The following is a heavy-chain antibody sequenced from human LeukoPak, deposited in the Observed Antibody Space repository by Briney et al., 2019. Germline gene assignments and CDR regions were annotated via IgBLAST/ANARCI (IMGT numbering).Heavy chain of an antibody. CDR3: TKDPPALVVTYGFDI. CDR1: GFTFSIYA. CDR2: MWYDGSNE. V-gene: IGHV3-33*06. D-gene: IGHD3-22*01. Sequence: GRSLRLSCAASGFTFSIYAMHWVRQAPGKGLEWVAVMWYDGSNEYYADSVKGRFTISRDNSKNTLYLQMNSLRVEDTAVYYCTKDPPALVVTYGFDIWGQGTMVTVSS. J-gene: IGHJ3*02.